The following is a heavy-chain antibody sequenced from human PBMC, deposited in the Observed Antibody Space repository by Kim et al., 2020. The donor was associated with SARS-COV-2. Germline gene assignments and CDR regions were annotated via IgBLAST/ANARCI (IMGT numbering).Heavy chain of an antibody. D-gene: IGHD3-3*01. CDR3: ARADVTTIFGVVIIPVHDFDY. Sequence: ASVKVSCKASGYTFTSYAMNSVRQAPGQGLEWMGWINTNTGNPTYAQGFTGRFVFSLDTSVSTAYLQISSLKAEDTAVYYCARADVTTIFGVVIIPVHDFDYWGQGTLVTVSS. CDR2: INTNTGNP. J-gene: IGHJ4*02. V-gene: IGHV7-4-1*02. CDR1: GYTFTSYA.